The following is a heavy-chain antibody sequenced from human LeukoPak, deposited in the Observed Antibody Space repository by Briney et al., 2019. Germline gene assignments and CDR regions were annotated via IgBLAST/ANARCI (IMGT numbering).Heavy chain of an antibody. CDR2: IYYSGST. Sequence: SETLSLTCTVSGGSISSGDYYWSWIRQPLGKGLEWIGYIYYSGSTYYNPSLKSRVTISVDTSKNQFSLKLSSVTAADTAVYYCARDLASSGWYETNWFDPWGQGTLVTVSS. J-gene: IGHJ5*02. D-gene: IGHD6-19*01. V-gene: IGHV4-30-4*08. CDR3: ARDLASSGWYETNWFDP. CDR1: GGSISSGDYY.